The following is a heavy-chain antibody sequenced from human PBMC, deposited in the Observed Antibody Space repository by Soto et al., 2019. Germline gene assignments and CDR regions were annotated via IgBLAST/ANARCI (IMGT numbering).Heavy chain of an antibody. CDR2: IYYSGST. J-gene: IGHJ5*02. D-gene: IGHD3-3*01. V-gene: IGHV4-59*01. CDR1: GGSISSYY. Sequence: SGTLSLTCTVSGGSISSYYWSWIRQPPGKGLEWIGYIYYSGSTNYNPSLKSRVTISVDTSKNQFSLKLSSVTAADTAVYYCARGNXYYDFWSGYYTHNWFDPWGQGTLVTVSS. CDR3: ARGNXYYDFWSGYYTHNWFDP.